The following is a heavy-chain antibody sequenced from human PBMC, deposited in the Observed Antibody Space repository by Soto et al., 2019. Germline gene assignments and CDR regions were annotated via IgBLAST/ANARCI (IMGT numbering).Heavy chain of an antibody. D-gene: IGHD5-12*01. Sequence: QVQLVQSGAEVKKPGSSVKVSCKASGGTFSSYAISWVRQAPGHGLEWMGGIIPILGTATYVQKCQGRVTSTAAEFTGTAYMEQISLTSEDTAVEYCASLWDMATHYLDYWGQGTLVTVSS. J-gene: IGHJ4*02. CDR1: GGTFSSYA. CDR2: IIPILGTA. CDR3: ASLWDMATHYLDY. V-gene: IGHV1-69*01.